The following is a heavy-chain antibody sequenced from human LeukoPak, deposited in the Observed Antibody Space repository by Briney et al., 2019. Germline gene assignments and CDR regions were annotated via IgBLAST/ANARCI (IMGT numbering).Heavy chain of an antibody. J-gene: IGHJ3*02. Sequence: KASQTLTLTCTVSGGSINSGSYYWNWIRQPAGKGLEWIGHIYTSGSTNYNPSLKSRVTISVDTSKNQFSLKLSSVTAADTAVYYCARALMSPISIWGQGTMVTVSS. CDR2: IYTSGST. D-gene: IGHD3-10*02. CDR1: GGSINSGSYY. V-gene: IGHV4-61*09. CDR3: ARALMSPISI.